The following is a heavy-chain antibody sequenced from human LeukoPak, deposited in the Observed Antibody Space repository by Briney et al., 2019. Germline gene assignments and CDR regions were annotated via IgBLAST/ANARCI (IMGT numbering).Heavy chain of an antibody. J-gene: IGHJ4*02. D-gene: IGHD6-13*01. CDR3: ARGSAGSSWYPLDY. Sequence: GGCLRLSCAASGFTFSSYGMHWVRQAPGKGLEWVAVIWYDGSNKYYADSVKGRFTISRDNSKNTLYLQMNSLRAEDTAVYYCARGSAGSSWYPLDYWGQGTLVTVSS. CDR2: IWYDGSNK. CDR1: GFTFSSYG. V-gene: IGHV3-33*01.